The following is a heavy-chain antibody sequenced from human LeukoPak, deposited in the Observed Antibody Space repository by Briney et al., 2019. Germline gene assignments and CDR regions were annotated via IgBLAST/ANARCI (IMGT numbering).Heavy chain of an antibody. CDR3: ARALALGYSFDY. Sequence: ASVRVSCKASGYTFTNYYMHWVRQAPGQGLERMGIMNPSGGSTSYAQRFQGRVTITRDKDKNRVYMEMRSLRCEDTAVYYCARALALGYSFDYWGQGTLVTVSS. CDR1: GYTFTNYY. V-gene: IGHV1-46*01. CDR2: MNPSGGST. D-gene: IGHD7-27*01. J-gene: IGHJ4*02.